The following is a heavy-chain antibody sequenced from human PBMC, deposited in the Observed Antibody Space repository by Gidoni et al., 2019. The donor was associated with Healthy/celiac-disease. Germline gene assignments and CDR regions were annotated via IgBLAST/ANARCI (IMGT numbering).Heavy chain of an antibody. J-gene: IGHJ4*02. CDR3: ARDGYGGAISY. CDR2: ISSSGSTI. CDR1: GFTFSSYE. V-gene: IGHV3-48*03. Sequence: EVQLVESGGGLVQPGGSLRLSCAASGFTFSSYEMNWVRQAPGKWLEWVSYISSSGSTIYYADSVKGRFTISRDNAKNSLYLQMNSLRAEDTAVYYCARDGYGGAISYWGQGTLVTVSS. D-gene: IGHD3-16*01.